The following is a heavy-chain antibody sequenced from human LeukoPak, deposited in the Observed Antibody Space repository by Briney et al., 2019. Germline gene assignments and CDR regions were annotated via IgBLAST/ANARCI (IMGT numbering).Heavy chain of an antibody. J-gene: IGHJ4*02. CDR2: IYYSGST. CDR1: GGSLSSYY. D-gene: IGHD6-19*01. V-gene: IGHV4-59*01. CDR3: ARDSEVSSGWYPFGY. Sequence: PSETLSLTCTLSGGSLSSYYWSWIRQPPGKGLEWIGYIYYSGSTNYNPSLKSRVTISLDTSKNQFSLKLSSVTAADTAVYYCARDSEVSSGWYPFGYWGQGTLVTVSS.